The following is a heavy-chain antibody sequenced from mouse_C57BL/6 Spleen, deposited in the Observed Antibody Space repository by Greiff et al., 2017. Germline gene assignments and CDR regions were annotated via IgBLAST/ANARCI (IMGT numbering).Heavy chain of an antibody. CDR2: IYPGSGNT. V-gene: IGHV1-76*01. J-gene: IGHJ3*01. D-gene: IGHD4-1*01. CDR3: AMGTGSWFAY. CDR1: GYTFTDYY. Sequence: VQLQESGAELVRPGASVKLSCKASGYTFTDYYINWVKQRPGQGLEWIARIYPGSGNTYYNEKFKGKATLTAEKSSSTAYMQLSSLTSEDSAVYFCAMGTGSWFAYWGQGTLVTVSA.